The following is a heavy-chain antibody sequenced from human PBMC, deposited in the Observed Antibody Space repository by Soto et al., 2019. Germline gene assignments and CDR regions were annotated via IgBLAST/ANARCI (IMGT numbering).Heavy chain of an antibody. CDR1: GFTVSTYG. Sequence: QVQLVESGGGVVQPGRSLRLSRAVSGFTVSTYGMHWVRQAPGKGLEWVAVISRDGGTKYYADSVKGRFTISRDNSRNTLFLEMNSLRGDDMAVYYCTGEVASGYWGQGTLVTVSS. CDR2: ISRDGGTK. CDR3: TGEVASGY. J-gene: IGHJ4*02. V-gene: IGHV3-30*03. D-gene: IGHD2-8*02.